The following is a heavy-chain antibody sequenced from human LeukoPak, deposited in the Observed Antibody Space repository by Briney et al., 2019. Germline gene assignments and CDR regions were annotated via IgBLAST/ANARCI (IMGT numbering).Heavy chain of an antibody. D-gene: IGHD3-22*01. Sequence: SETLSLTCTVSGCSISSYYWSWIRQPPGKGLEWIGYIYYSGSTNYNPSLKSRVTISVDTSKNQFSLKLSSVTAADTAVYYCARADSLRYYYDSSGYQYYFDYWGQGILVTVSS. J-gene: IGHJ4*02. CDR3: ARADSLRYYYDSSGYQYYFDY. V-gene: IGHV4-59*12. CDR2: IYYSGST. CDR1: GCSISSYY.